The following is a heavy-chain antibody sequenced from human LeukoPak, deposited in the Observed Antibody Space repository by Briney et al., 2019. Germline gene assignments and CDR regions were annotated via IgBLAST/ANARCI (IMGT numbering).Heavy chain of an antibody. Sequence: ASVKVSCKASGYTFTGYYMHWVRQAPGQGLEWMGWINPNSGGTNYAQKFQGRVTMTRDTSISTAYMELSRLRSDDTAVYYCATASRSSVYCSSTSCYYNWFDPWGQGTLVTVSS. V-gene: IGHV1-2*02. D-gene: IGHD2-2*01. J-gene: IGHJ5*02. CDR1: GYTFTGYY. CDR2: INPNSGGT. CDR3: ATASRSSVYCSSTSCYYNWFDP.